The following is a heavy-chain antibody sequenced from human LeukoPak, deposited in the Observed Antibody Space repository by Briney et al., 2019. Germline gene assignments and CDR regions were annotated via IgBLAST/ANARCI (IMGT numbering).Heavy chain of an antibody. V-gene: IGHV4-59*08. CDR1: GGSISSYY. CDR3: ARRYSGYGNAFDI. D-gene: IGHD5-12*01. CDR2: IYSSGST. Sequence: SETLSLTCTVSGGSISSYYWSWIRQPPGKRLKCIGYIYSSGSTNYSPSLKSRVTISVDTSKNQFSLKLYSVTAADTAVYYCARRYSGYGNAFDIWGQGTMVTVSS. J-gene: IGHJ3*02.